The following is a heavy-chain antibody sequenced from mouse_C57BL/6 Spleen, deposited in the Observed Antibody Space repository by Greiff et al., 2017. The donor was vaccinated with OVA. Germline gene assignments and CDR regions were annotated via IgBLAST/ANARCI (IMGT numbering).Heavy chain of an antibody. CDR2: IYPRDGSN. D-gene: IGHD6-2*01. CDR1: GYTFPRYD. V-gene: IGHV1-85*01. J-gene: IGHJ2*01. CDR3: AREDSLNFDY. Sequence: QVQLKESGPELVKPGASVKLSCKASGYTFPRYDINWVKQRPGQGLEWIGWIYPRDGSNKYNEKLKGKATLTVDTSSSTAYMELHSLTSEDSAVYFCAREDSLNFDYWGQGTTLTVSS.